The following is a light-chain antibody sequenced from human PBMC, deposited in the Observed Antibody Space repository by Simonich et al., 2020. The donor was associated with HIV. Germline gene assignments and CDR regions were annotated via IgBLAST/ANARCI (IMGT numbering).Light chain of an antibody. Sequence: QSALTQPASVSGSPGQSITISCTGTSSDVGGYKYVSWYQQHPGKAPKLMIYAVNKRPSGVSNRFSGSKSGNTAALTISGLQAEDEADYYCNSYTSSSPWVFGGGTKLTVL. J-gene: IGLJ3*02. CDR3: NSYTSSSPWV. CDR1: SSDVGGYKY. CDR2: AVN. V-gene: IGLV2-14*01.